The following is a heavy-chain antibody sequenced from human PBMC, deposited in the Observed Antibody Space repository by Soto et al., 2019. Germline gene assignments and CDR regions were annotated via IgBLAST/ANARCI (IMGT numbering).Heavy chain of an antibody. CDR3: ARMRGYWYGLDV. CDR1: GFPLSTYG. CDR2: ITGTGGNT. J-gene: IGHJ6*02. Sequence: EVQLLESGGGLVQPGGSLRLSCAASGFPLSTYGMTWVRQAPGKGREWVSAITGTGGNTYYVDSVKGGFTSSRDNSNIMLDLQVNSLRVEHTAVYYCARMRGYWYGLDVWGQGTTVTGSS. V-gene: IGHV3-23*01.